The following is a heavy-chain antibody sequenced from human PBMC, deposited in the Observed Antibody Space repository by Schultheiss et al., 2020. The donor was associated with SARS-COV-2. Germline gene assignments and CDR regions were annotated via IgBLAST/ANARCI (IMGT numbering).Heavy chain of an antibody. Sequence: LKLSCAASGFTFSSYAMSWIRQHPGKGLEWIGYIYYSGSTYYNPSLKSLVTISVDTSKNQFSLKLSSVTAADTAVYYCARVRFSYGMDVWGQGTTVTVSS. CDR3: ARVRFSYGMDV. J-gene: IGHJ6*02. V-gene: IGHV4-31*01. CDR1: GFTFSSYA. CDR2: IYYSGST. D-gene: IGHD3-3*01.